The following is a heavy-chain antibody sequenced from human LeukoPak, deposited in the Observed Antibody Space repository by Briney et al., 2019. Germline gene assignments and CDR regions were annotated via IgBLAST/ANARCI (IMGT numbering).Heavy chain of an antibody. CDR2: IYYSGST. CDR3: ARDRPHTNYYYYGMDV. V-gene: IGHV4-31*03. D-gene: IGHD3-3*01. Sequence: SETLSLTCTVSGGFISSGGYYWSWIRQHPGKGLEWIGYIYYSGSTYYNPSLKSRVTISVDTSKNQFSLKLSSVTAADTAVYYCARDRPHTNYYYYGMDVWGQGATVTVSS. J-gene: IGHJ6*02. CDR1: GGFISSGGYY.